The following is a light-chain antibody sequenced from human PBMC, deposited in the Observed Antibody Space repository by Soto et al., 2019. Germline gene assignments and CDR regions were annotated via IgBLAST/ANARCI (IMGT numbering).Light chain of an antibody. CDR3: ATWDDSLDGPV. Sequence: QSVLTQPPSVSGAPGQRVTISCTGSSSNIGAGYGVHWYQHLPGTAPKLLMQNNNERPSGVPDRFSGSKSGTSASLAITGLQSEDEGDYYCATWDDSLDGPVFGGGTQLTVL. CDR2: NNN. V-gene: IGLV1-40*01. CDR1: SSNIGAGYG. J-gene: IGLJ2*01.